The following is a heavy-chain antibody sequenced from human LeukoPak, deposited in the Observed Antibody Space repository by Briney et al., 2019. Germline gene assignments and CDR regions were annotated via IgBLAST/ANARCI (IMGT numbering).Heavy chain of an antibody. CDR2: IIPIFGTA. V-gene: IGHV1-69*01. CDR3: ARGKHDYGDSYFDY. CDR1: GGTFSSYA. J-gene: IGHJ4*02. Sequence: SVKVSCKASGGTFSSYAISWVPQAPGQGLEWMGGIIPIFGTANYAQKFRGRVTITADESTSTAYMELSSLRSEDTAVYYCARGKHDYGDSYFDYWGQGTLVTVSS. D-gene: IGHD4-17*01.